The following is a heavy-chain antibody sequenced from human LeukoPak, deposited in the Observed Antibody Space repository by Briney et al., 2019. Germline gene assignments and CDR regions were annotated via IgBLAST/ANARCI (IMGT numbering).Heavy chain of an antibody. D-gene: IGHD3-10*01. J-gene: IGHJ4*02. V-gene: IGHV3-74*01. Sequence: GGSLRLSCAASGFTFSTYWMHWVRQAPGKGLVWVSRINSDGSSTTYADSVKGRFTISRDNAKSTLYLQMNSLRAEDTAVYYCARDGWRGGSYYMDDWGQGTLVTVSS. CDR2: INSDGSST. CDR1: GFTFSTYW. CDR3: ARDGWRGGSYYMDD.